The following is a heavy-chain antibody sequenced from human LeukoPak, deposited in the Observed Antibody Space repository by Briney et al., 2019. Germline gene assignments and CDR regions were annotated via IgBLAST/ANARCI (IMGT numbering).Heavy chain of an antibody. CDR1: GFTFSSYA. J-gene: IGHJ3*02. CDR2: IRGSGGST. Sequence: PGGSLRLSCAASGFTFSSYAISWVRQAPGKGLEWVSAIRGSGGSTYYADSVKGRFTISRDNSKNTLYLQMNSLRAEDTAVYYCAKVGPAYCGGDCYSDAFDIWGQGTMVTVSS. D-gene: IGHD2-21*02. V-gene: IGHV3-23*01. CDR3: AKVGPAYCGGDCYSDAFDI.